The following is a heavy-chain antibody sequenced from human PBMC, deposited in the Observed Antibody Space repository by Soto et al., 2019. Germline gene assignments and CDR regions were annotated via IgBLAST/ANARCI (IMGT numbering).Heavy chain of an antibody. Sequence: EVQLVESGGGFTQAGGSLRLSCAASGFKFSDYSFNWVRQGPGRGLEWIAFISTVTDITYYADSVKGRFAISRDNAENSVFLQMNSLRDEDTAVYYCAEDRWVTTRSFAFWGQGTLVAVSS. CDR1: GFKFSDYS. J-gene: IGHJ4*02. D-gene: IGHD4-4*01. V-gene: IGHV3-48*02. CDR2: ISTVTDIT. CDR3: AEDRWVTTRSFAF.